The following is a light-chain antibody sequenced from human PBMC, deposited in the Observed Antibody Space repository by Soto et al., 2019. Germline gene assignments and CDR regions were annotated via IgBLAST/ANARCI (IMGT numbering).Light chain of an antibody. J-gene: IGKJ5*01. CDR2: GAS. CDR3: QQYKNWPPIT. Sequence: EIVRPPSPATLSVSPVARATLYCRASQTVNSNLAWYQQKPGQAPRLLIYGASTRATGIPARFSGSGSGTEFTLTISSLQSEDFAVYDCQQYKNWPPITVGQGTRLEIK. CDR1: QTVNSN. V-gene: IGKV3-15*01.